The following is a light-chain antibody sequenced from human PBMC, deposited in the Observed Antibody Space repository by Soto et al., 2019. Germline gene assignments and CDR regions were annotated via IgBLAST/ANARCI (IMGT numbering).Light chain of an antibody. V-gene: IGKV3-15*01. J-gene: IGKJ5*01. Sequence: VVMTQSPATLSVSPGERVTLSCRASQSVFSSLAWYQQKPGQAPRLLIYGAATRATGIPARFSGSGSGTEFTLTISSLQSEDFAIYYCQQYNNWPITFGQGTRLEIK. CDR1: QSVFSS. CDR2: GAA. CDR3: QQYNNWPIT.